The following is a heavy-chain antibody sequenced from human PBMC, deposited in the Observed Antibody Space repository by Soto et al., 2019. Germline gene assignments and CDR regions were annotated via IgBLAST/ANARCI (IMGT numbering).Heavy chain of an antibody. Sequence: ISCKGPKYNFTTYWISWVRQMPGKGLEYLGRIDPKDSYTIYSPSFEGHVTMSVDRSISTAYLQWSSLKASDTAVYYCARAMYSSSSWFHPSGQGTLVTVST. CDR1: KYNFTTYW. D-gene: IGHD6-6*01. V-gene: IGHV5-10-1*01. J-gene: IGHJ5*02. CDR3: ARAMYSSSSWFHP. CDR2: IDPKDSYT.